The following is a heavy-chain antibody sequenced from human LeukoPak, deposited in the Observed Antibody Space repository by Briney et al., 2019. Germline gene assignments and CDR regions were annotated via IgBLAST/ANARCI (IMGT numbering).Heavy chain of an antibody. J-gene: IGHJ4*02. V-gene: IGHV1-69*13. CDR2: IIPIFGTA. CDR3: AREDLSRVTTQEYDY. CDR1: GGTFSSYA. Sequence: SVNVSCKASGGTFSSYAISWVRQTPGQGLEWMGGIIPIFGTANYAQKFQGRVTITADESTSTAYMELSSLRSEDTAVYYCAREDLSRVTTQEYDYWGQGTLVTVSS. D-gene: IGHD2-21*02.